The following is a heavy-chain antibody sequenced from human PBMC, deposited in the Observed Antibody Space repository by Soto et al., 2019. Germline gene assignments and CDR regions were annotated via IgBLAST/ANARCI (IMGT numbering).Heavy chain of an antibody. J-gene: IGHJ4*02. CDR3: AHRVGLQGNWNGGYFDF. Sequence: QVTLEESGPTRVKPTQTLTLTCTFSGFSLATSGVGVGWVRQPPGKALERLALIYWDDDKRYSQSLRSRLTVTKDTSSNQVVLTMTNLDPVDTATYYCAHRVGLQGNWNGGYFDFWGQGALVTVSS. CDR1: GFSLATSGVG. V-gene: IGHV2-5*02. D-gene: IGHD1-1*01. CDR2: IYWDDDK.